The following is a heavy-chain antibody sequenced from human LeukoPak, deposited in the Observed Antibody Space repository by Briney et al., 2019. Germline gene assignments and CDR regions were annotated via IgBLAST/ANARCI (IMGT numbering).Heavy chain of an antibody. J-gene: IGHJ4*02. CDR1: GFTFSNYW. D-gene: IGHD2/OR15-2a*01. CDR3: ARLLGSTASSGMDY. CDR2: IKQDASEI. Sequence: PGGSLRLSCAASGFTFSNYWMSWVRQAPGKGLEWVANIKQDASEIYYVGSVKGRFIISRDNAKNSLFLQMNSLRAEDTAVYYCARLLGSTASSGMDYWGQGTLVTVSS. V-gene: IGHV3-7*03.